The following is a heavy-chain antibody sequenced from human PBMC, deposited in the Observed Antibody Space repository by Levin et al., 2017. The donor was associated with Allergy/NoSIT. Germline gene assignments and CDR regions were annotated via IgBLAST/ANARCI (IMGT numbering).Heavy chain of an antibody. Sequence: PGGSLRLSCAASGFTFSFYWMYWVRQVPGKGPVWVARINSDGDVADYADSVKGRFVFSRDNAKSTMSLQMNSLRVEDTGVYYCGRGVAGEDIESWGQGTLVTVSS. V-gene: IGHV3-74*01. CDR1: GFTFSFYW. CDR2: INSDGDVA. CDR3: GRGVAGEDIES. J-gene: IGHJ4*02. D-gene: IGHD6-19*01.